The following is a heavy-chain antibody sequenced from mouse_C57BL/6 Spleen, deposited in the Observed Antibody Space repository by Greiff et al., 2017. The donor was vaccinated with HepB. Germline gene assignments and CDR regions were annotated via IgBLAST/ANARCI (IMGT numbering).Heavy chain of an antibody. D-gene: IGHD3-2*02. Sequence: QVQLKQPGAELVKPGASVKMSCKASGYTFTSYWITWVKQRPGQGLEWIGDIYPGSGSTNYNEKFKSKATLTVDTSSSTAYMQLSSLTSEDSAVYYCARSLSYYAMDYWGQGTSVTVSS. V-gene: IGHV1-55*01. CDR3: ARSLSYYAMDY. J-gene: IGHJ4*01. CDR2: IYPGSGST. CDR1: GYTFTSYW.